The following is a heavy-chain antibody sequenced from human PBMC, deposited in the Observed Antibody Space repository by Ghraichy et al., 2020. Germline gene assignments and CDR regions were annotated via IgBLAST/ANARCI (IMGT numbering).Heavy chain of an antibody. Sequence: GGSLRLSCAASGFTFSNYWMNWVRQAPGKGLEWVAYIKLDGSAGYFVDSVKGRFTISRDDARSSLYLQMNSLRADDTAVYYCASSYPTESALNYWGQGTLVTVSP. CDR3: ASSYPTESALNY. CDR2: IKLDGSAG. V-gene: IGHV3-7*01. CDR1: GFTFSNYW. J-gene: IGHJ4*02. D-gene: IGHD1-1*01.